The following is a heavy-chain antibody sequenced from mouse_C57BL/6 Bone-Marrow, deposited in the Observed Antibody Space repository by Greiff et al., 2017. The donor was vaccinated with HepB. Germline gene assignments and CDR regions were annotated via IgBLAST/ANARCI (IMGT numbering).Heavy chain of an antibody. J-gene: IGHJ2*01. Sequence: QLKESGPGLVQPSPSLSITCTVSGFSLTSYGVHWVRQSPGKGLEWLGVIWSGGSTDYNAAFISRLSISKDNSKSQVFFKMNSLQADDTAIYYCARNDYDGGDYFDYWGQGTTLTVSS. CDR1: GFSLTSYG. V-gene: IGHV2-2*01. CDR3: ARNDYDGGDYFDY. CDR2: IWSGGST. D-gene: IGHD2-4*01.